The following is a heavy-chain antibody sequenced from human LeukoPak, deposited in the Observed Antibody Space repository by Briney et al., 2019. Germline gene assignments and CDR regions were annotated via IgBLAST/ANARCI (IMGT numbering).Heavy chain of an antibody. CDR1: GGSFSGYY. CDR3: ARDHYYDSSGYFDY. V-gene: IGHV4-59*12. J-gene: IGHJ4*02. D-gene: IGHD3-22*01. Sequence: SETLSLTCAVYGGSFSGYYWSWIRQPPGKGLEWIGYIYYSGSTNYNPSLKSRVTISLDTSKNQFSLKLSSVTAADTAVYYCARDHYYDSSGYFDYWGQGTLVTVSS. CDR2: IYYSGST.